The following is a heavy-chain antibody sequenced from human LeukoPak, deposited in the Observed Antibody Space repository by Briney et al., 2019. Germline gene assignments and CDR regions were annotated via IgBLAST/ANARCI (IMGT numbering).Heavy chain of an antibody. D-gene: IGHD6-19*01. J-gene: IGHJ6*03. Sequence: PGGSLRLSCAASGFTFSSYSMNWVRQAPGKGLEWVSYISSSSDSIYYADSVKGRFTISRDNAKNSLYLQMNSLRAEDTAVYYCANTAVTDDYYYYMDVWGKGTTVTVSS. V-gene: IGHV3-48*01. CDR2: ISSSSDSI. CDR1: GFTFSSYS. CDR3: ANTAVTDDYYYYMDV.